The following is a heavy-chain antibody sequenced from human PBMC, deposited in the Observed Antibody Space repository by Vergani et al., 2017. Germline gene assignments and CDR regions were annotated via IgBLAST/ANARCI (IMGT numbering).Heavy chain of an antibody. CDR2: IIPIFGTA. CDR3: ASWCIKDYGGGWGFDY. J-gene: IGHJ4*02. Sequence: QVQLVQSGAEVKKPGSSVKVSCKASGDTFSSYAISWVRQAPGQGLEWMGGIIPIFGTANYAQKFQGRVTITADVSTSTAYMELSSLRSEDTAVYYCASWCIKDYGGGWGFDYWGQGTLVTVSS. V-gene: IGHV1-69*01. CDR1: GDTFSSYA. D-gene: IGHD4-23*01.